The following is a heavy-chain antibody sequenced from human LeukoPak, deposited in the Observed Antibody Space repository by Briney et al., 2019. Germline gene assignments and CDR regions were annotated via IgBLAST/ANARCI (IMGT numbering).Heavy chain of an antibody. CDR2: INNNFNT. Sequence: GGSLRLCCTAPGFKFRDLAMKWGRRAQGKGVGRDSIINNNFNTYYADSVKGRFTIPRDSSNNTLYLHMDSLRAEDTAVYYCAKMSWWDVQNYSFDYWGRGTLFTVSS. CDR3: AKMSWWDVQNYSFDY. V-gene: IGHV3-23*01. D-gene: IGHD2-15*01. CDR1: GFKFRDLA. J-gene: IGHJ4*02.